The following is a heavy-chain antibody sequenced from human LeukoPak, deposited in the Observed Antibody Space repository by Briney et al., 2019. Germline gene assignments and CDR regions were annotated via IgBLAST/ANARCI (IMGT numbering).Heavy chain of an antibody. CDR1: GFTFSSYA. J-gene: IGHJ3*02. CDR3: AKGFVGFLEWLSLGAFDI. Sequence: PGGSLRLSCAASGFTFSSYAMSWVRQAPGRGLEWVSAISGSGGSTYYADSVKGRFTISRDNSKNTLYLQMNSLRAEDTAVYYCAKGFVGFLEWLSLGAFDIWGQGTMVTVSS. D-gene: IGHD3-3*01. V-gene: IGHV3-23*01. CDR2: ISGSGGST.